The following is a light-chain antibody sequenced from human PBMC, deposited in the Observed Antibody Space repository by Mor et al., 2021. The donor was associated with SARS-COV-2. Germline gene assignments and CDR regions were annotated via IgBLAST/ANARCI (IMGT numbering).Light chain of an antibody. CDR3: CSFATGDTWV. Sequence: APKLMIYEVNKRPSGVSNRFSGSKSGNTASLTISGLQAEDEADYDCCSFATGDTWVFGGGTSLTVL. J-gene: IGLJ3*02. V-gene: IGLV2-23*02. CDR2: EVN.